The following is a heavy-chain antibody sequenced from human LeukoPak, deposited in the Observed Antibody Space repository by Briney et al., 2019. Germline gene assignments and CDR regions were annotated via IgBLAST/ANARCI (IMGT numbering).Heavy chain of an antibody. V-gene: IGHV4-4*07. CDR3: ARDGEDIAVAGTVWFDP. Sequence: PSETLSLTCTVSGGSISSYYWSWIRQPAGKGLEWIGRIYTSGSTNYNPSLKSRVTMSVDTSKNQFSLKLSSVTAADTAVYYCARDGEDIAVAGTVWFDPWGQGTLVTVSS. CDR1: GGSISSYY. CDR2: IYTSGST. D-gene: IGHD6-19*01. J-gene: IGHJ5*02.